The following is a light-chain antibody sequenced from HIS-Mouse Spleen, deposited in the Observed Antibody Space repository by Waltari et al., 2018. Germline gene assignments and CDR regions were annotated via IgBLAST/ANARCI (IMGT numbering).Light chain of an antibody. V-gene: IGLV3-10*01. J-gene: IGLJ2*01. CDR3: YSTDTSGNHRV. CDR2: EYS. Sequence: SYELTQPPSASVSPGQTASITCPGDALPKKYAYWYQQKSGQAPVPVIYEYSQRPSRILVRLSGSRSGTMAPLTISGGQVEDEANYYCYSTDTSGNHRVYGERTKLTVL. CDR1: ALPKKY.